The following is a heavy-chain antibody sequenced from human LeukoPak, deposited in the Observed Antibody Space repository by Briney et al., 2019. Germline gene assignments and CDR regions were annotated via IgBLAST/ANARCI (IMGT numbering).Heavy chain of an antibody. J-gene: IGHJ4*02. CDR1: GFTFSSYS. Sequence: GGSLRLSCAASGFTFSSYSMNWVRQAPGKGLEWVSSISSSSSYIYYADSVKGRFTISRDNAKNSLYLQMNSLRAEDTAVYYCARDDYGDYEGNYWGQGTLVTVSS. CDR2: ISSSSSYI. CDR3: ARDDYGDYEGNY. V-gene: IGHV3-21*04. D-gene: IGHD4-17*01.